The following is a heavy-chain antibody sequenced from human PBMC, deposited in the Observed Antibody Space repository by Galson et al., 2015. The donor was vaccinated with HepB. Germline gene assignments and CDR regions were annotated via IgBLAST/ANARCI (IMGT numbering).Heavy chain of an antibody. V-gene: IGHV3-21*01. CDR2: ISSSSSYI. CDR1: GFTFSSYS. CDR3: ARDLEGSWYGFGNYYGMDV. J-gene: IGHJ6*02. Sequence: SLRLSCAASGFTFSSYSMNWVRQAPGKGLEWVSSISSSSSYIYYADSVKGRFTISRDNAKNSLYLQMNSLRAEDTAVYYCARDLEGSWYGFGNYYGMDVWGQGTTVTVSS. D-gene: IGHD6-13*01.